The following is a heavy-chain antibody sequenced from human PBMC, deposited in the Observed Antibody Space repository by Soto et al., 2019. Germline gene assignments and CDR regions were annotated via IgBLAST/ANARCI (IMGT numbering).Heavy chain of an antibody. Sequence: PSETLSLTCAVYGGSFSGYYWSWIRQPPGKGLEWIGEINHSGSTNYNPSLKSRVTISVDTSKNQFSLKLSSVTAADTAVYFCARSRITMIVGLNPWGQGTLVIVSS. D-gene: IGHD3-22*01. CDR3: ARSRITMIVGLNP. CDR2: INHSGST. J-gene: IGHJ5*02. V-gene: IGHV4-34*01. CDR1: GGSFSGYY.